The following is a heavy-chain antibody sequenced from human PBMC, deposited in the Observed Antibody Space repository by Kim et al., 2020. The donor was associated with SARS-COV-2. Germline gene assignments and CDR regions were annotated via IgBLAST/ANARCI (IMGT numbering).Heavy chain of an antibody. CDR1: GFTFSSYG. D-gene: IGHD5-18*01. V-gene: IGHV3-30*18. Sequence: GGSLRLSCAASGFTFSSYGMHWVRQAPGKGLEWVAVISYDGSNKYYADSVKGRFTISSDNSKNTLYLQMNSLRAEDTAVYYCAKEPPWAQYSYVYYYGMDVWGQGTTVTVSS. J-gene: IGHJ6*02. CDR2: ISYDGSNK. CDR3: AKEPPWAQYSYVYYYGMDV.